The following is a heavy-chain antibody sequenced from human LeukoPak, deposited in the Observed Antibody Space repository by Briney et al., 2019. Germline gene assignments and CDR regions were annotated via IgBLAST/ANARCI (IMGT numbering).Heavy chain of an antibody. Sequence: GGSLRLSCAASGFTFSNSAMHWVRQAPGKELEYVSAINYNGGSTYYGGSVKGRFTISRDNSKNTLYLQMGSLRPEDMAVYYCVTWSGYHHAYWGQGTLVTVSP. CDR2: INYNGGST. CDR1: GFTFSNSA. D-gene: IGHD3-3*01. CDR3: VTWSGYHHAY. J-gene: IGHJ4*02. V-gene: IGHV3-64*02.